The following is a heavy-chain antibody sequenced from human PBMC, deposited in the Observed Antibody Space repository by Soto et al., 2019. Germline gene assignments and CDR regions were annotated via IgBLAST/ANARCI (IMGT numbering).Heavy chain of an antibody. D-gene: IGHD3-3*01. J-gene: IGHJ4*02. V-gene: IGHV4-39*01. Sequence: QLRLQESGPGLVKPSETLSLTCTVSGGSIRSDIYYWAWIRQPPGKGLEWIGSIYYTGSTSYNTSLQSRVTMSVDTSRNQFSLKMRSVTAADTAVYYCARPETDFYLAIDYWGQGALVTVSS. CDR2: IYYTGST. CDR1: GGSIRSDIYY. CDR3: ARPETDFYLAIDY.